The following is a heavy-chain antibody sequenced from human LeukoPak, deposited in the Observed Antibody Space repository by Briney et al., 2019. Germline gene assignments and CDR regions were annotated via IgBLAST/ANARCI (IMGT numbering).Heavy chain of an antibody. V-gene: IGHV3-9*01. CDR2: ISWNSGSI. Sequence: GGSLRLSCAASGFTLDDYAMHWVRQAPGKGLEWVSGISWNSGSIGYADSVKGRFTISRDNAKNSLYLQMNSLRAEDTALYYCAKGGPHTIAAADSWGQGTLVTVSS. D-gene: IGHD6-13*01. CDR1: GFTLDDYA. CDR3: AKGGPHTIAAADS. J-gene: IGHJ4*02.